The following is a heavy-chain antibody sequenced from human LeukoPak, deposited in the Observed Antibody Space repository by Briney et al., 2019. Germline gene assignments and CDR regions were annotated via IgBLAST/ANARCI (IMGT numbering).Heavy chain of an antibody. CDR2: FDPEDGET. CDR1: GYTLTVLS. Sequence: GASVKVSCKVSGYTLTVLSIHWVRQAPGKGLEWMGGFDPEDGETIYAQRFQGRVTMTEDTSTDTAYMELSSLRSEDAAVYYCATVSYYYDSSGYQGYFQHWGQGTLVTVSS. D-gene: IGHD3-22*01. CDR3: ATVSYYYDSSGYQGYFQH. V-gene: IGHV1-24*01. J-gene: IGHJ1*01.